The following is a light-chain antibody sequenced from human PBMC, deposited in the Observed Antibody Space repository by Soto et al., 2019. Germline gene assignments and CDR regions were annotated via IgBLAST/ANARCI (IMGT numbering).Light chain of an antibody. CDR2: DVI. CDR1: SSDVGGYKY. Sequence: QSALTQPRSVSGSPGQSVTISCTGSSSDVGGYKYVSWYQQHPGKAPKLIIYDVIKRPSGVPDRFSGSKSGNTASLTVSGLQTEDEAFYYCSSSAGIYHYLVFGGGTKLTVL. CDR3: SSSAGIYHYLV. J-gene: IGLJ3*02. V-gene: IGLV2-11*01.